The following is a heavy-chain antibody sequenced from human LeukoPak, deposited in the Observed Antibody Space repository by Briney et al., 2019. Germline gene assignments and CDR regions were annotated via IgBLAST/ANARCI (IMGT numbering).Heavy chain of an antibody. CDR1: GFIFSSYG. Sequence: GSLRLSCAASGFIFSSYGMHWVRQAPGKGLVWVSRINSDGSTTSYADSVKGRFTISRDNAKNTLYLQMNSLRAEDTAVYYCASQYYYDSSGYYREHDYWGQGTLVTVSS. CDR3: ASQYYYDSSGYYREHDY. D-gene: IGHD3-22*01. V-gene: IGHV3-74*01. J-gene: IGHJ4*02. CDR2: INSDGSTT.